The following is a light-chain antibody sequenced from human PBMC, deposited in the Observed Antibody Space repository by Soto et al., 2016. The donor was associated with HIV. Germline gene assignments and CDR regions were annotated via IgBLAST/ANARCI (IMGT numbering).Light chain of an antibody. J-gene: IGLJ3*02. CDR2: EDK. CDR1: KLGDKY. V-gene: IGLV3-1*01. CDR3: QAWDSGRV. Sequence: SYELTQPPSVSASPGQTASIPCSGDKLGDKYVCWYQQKPGQSPVLLIYEDKKRPSGIPERFSGSNSGNTATLTISGTQTMDEADYYCQAWDSGRVFGGGTKLTVL.